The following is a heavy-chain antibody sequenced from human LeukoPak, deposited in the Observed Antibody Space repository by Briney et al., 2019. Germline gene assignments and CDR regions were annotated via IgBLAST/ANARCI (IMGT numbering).Heavy chain of an antibody. J-gene: IGHJ4*02. V-gene: IGHV4-59*01. CDR2: IYYSGST. Sequence: SETLSLTCTVSGGSISSYHWSWIRQPPGKGLECIGFIYYSGSTNYNPSLKSRVTISVDTSKNQFSLKLSSVTAADTAVYYCAREEVVPAARFDYWGQGTLVTVSS. CDR1: GGSISSYH. D-gene: IGHD2-2*01. CDR3: AREEVVPAARFDY.